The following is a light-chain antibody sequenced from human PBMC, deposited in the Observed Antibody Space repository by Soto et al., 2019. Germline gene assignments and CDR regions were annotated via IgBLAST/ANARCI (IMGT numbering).Light chain of an antibody. CDR1: QSVLYSSNNKNY. CDR3: QQYYSTPVT. Sequence: DIVMTQSPDSLAVSLGERATFNCKSSQSVLYSSNNKNYLAWYQQKPGQPPKLLIYWASTRESGVPDRFSGSGSGTDFTLTISSLQAEDVAVYYFQQYYSTPVTFGPGTKVDIK. V-gene: IGKV4-1*01. CDR2: WAS. J-gene: IGKJ3*01.